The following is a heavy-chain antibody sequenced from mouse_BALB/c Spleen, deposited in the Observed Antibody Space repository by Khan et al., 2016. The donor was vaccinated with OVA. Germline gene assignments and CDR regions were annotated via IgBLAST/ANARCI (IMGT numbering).Heavy chain of an antibody. CDR3: ARGDDFFAS. J-gene: IGHJ3*01. V-gene: IGHV1-26*01. Sequence: EVQLQQSGPDLVKPGASEKISCKASGYSFTLYYMSWVKQSHGKSLEWIGRVNPNTDNINYNQEFKGKAILTVDKSSNTAYMELRSLTSEDSAVYFCARGDDFFASWGQGTLVT. CDR1: GYSFTLYY. D-gene: IGHD2-12*01. CDR2: VNPNTDNI.